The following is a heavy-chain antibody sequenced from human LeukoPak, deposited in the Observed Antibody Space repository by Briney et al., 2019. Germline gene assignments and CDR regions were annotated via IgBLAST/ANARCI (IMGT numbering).Heavy chain of an antibody. Sequence: ASVKVSCKSSGGTFSSYAVSWVRQAPGQGLDWMGGIIPFFGTANYAQKFQGRVTLTADTSTSTVYMELNSLGSEDTAVYYCARERRAWGEDFWGQGTLVTVSS. CDR2: IIPFFGTA. CDR3: ARERRAWGEDF. J-gene: IGHJ4*02. D-gene: IGHD3-16*01. V-gene: IGHV1-69*06. CDR1: GGTFSSYA.